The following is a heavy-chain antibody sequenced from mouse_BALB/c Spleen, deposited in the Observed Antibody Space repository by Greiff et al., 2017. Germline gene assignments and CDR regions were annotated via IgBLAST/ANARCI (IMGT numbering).Heavy chain of an antibody. CDR1: GYSITSGYY. J-gene: IGHJ3*01. CDR2: ISYDGSN. CDR3: ARDRGHSAWFAY. V-gene: IGHV3-6*02. D-gene: IGHD3-3*01. Sequence: QLQESGPGLVKPSQSLSLTCSVTGYSITSGYYWNWIRQFPGNKLEWMGYISYDGSNNYNPSLKNRISITRDTSKNQFFLKLNSVTTEDTATYYCARDRGHSAWFAYWGQGTLVTVSA.